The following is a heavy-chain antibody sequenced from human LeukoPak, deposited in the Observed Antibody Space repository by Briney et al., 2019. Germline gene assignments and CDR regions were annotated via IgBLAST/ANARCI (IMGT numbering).Heavy chain of an antibody. J-gene: IGHJ4*02. CDR1: GYSLINHW. Sequence: GESLKISCKASGYSLINHWIGWVRQMPGKGLDWMGIIYPGNADATYSPSFQGQVTISADKSTTTVYLQWSSLKASVTAMYCCARQGSYDNSGYSFDYWGQGTLVTVSS. V-gene: IGHV5-51*01. D-gene: IGHD3-22*01. CDR2: IYPGNADA. CDR3: ARQGSYDNSGYSFDY.